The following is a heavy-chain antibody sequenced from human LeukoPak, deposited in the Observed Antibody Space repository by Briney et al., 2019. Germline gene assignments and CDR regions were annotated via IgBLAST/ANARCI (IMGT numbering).Heavy chain of an antibody. CDR1: GFTFSDYY. Sequence: PGGSLRLSCAASGFTFSDYYMSWIRQAPGKGLEWVSYISSSGSTIYYADSVKGRFTISRDNAMNSLYLQMNSLRAEDTAVYYCARGAGRYFDWLLSPDAFDIWGQGTMVTVSS. CDR3: ARGAGRYFDWLLSPDAFDI. J-gene: IGHJ3*02. V-gene: IGHV3-11*04. D-gene: IGHD3-9*01. CDR2: ISSSGSTI.